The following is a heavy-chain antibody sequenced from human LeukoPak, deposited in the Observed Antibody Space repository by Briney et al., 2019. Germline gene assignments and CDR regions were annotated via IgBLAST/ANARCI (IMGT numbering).Heavy chain of an antibody. CDR3: AKDYYGSGSYFYYYYYYMDV. Sequence: GGSLRLSCAASGFTFSSYGMSWVRQAPGKGLEGVAHIKQDGSEKYYVDSVKGRFTISRDNAKNSLYLQMNSLRAEDTAVYYCAKDYYGSGSYFYYYYYYMDVWGKGTTVTISS. CDR1: GFTFSSYG. CDR2: IKQDGSEK. D-gene: IGHD3-10*01. J-gene: IGHJ6*03. V-gene: IGHV3-7*01.